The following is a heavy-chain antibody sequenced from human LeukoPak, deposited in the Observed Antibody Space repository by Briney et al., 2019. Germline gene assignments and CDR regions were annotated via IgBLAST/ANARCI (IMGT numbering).Heavy chain of an antibody. CDR1: GFTFGSYS. CDR3: ARDPTTVTTDSFY. Sequence: GGSLRLSXAASGFTFGSYSMNWVRQTPGKGLEWVSSISSSSSYIYYADSVKGRFTISRDNAKNSLYLQMNSLRAEDTAVYYCARDPTTVTTDSFYWGQGTLVTVSS. V-gene: IGHV3-21*01. J-gene: IGHJ4*02. CDR2: ISSSSSYI. D-gene: IGHD4-17*01.